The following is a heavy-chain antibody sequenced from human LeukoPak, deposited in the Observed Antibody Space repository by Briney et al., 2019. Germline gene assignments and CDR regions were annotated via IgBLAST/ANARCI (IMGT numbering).Heavy chain of an antibody. CDR1: GVSISSSNSY. CDR3: ARVNPGGSYYYYYMDV. D-gene: IGHD1-26*01. CDR2: IYYSGNT. V-gene: IGHV4-39*01. Sequence: SETLSLTCTVSGVSISSSNSYWGWIRQPPGKGLEWIGSIYYSGNTYYNASLKSQVSISIDTSKNQFSLKLSSVTAADTAVYYCARVNPGGSYYYYYMDVWGKGTTVTISS. J-gene: IGHJ6*03.